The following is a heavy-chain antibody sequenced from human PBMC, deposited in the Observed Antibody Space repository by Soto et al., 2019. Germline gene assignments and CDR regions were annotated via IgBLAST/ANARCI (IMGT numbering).Heavy chain of an antibody. V-gene: IGHV3-30-3*01. CDR1: GFTFSSYA. Sequence: GSLRLSCAASGFTFSSYAMHWVRQAPGKGLEWGAVISYDGSNKYYADSVKGRFTISRDNSKNTLYLQMNSLRAEDTAVYYCARAYPQDSRGGYWGQGTLVTVSS. D-gene: IGHD6-13*01. CDR2: ISYDGSNK. CDR3: ARAYPQDSRGGY. J-gene: IGHJ4*02.